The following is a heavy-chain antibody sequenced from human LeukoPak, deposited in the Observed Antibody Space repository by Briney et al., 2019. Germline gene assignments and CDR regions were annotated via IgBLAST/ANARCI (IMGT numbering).Heavy chain of an antibody. J-gene: IGHJ6*03. D-gene: IGHD3-10*01. CDR2: IYYSGST. CDR1: GGSISSSSYY. V-gene: IGHV4-39*01. Sequence: KASETLSLTCTVSGGSISSSSYYWGWIRQPPGKGLEWIGRIYYSGSTYYNPSLKSRVTISVDTSKNQFSLKLSSVTAADTAVYYCARQKPIYGSGSYYIFSPRYYYYYMDVWGKGTTVTISS. CDR3: ARQKPIYGSGSYYIFSPRYYYYYMDV.